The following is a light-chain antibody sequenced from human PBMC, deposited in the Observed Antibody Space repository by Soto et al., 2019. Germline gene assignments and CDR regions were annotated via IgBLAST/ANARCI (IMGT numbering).Light chain of an antibody. V-gene: IGKV3-11*01. J-gene: IGKJ5*01. Sequence: EIVLTQSPATLSSSPGERGTLSCTCSQTFSSKLAWYQHKPGQAPRLLIHDTYNRATGIPGTVSCSGSGTEFTLTISSLEPEDFAVDKCQQRHSGPPTFTFGQGTRLEI. CDR3: QQRHSGPPTFT. CDR1: QTFSSK. CDR2: DTY.